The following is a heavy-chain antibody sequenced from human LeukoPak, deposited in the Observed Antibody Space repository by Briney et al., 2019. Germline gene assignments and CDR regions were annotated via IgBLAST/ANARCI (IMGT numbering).Heavy chain of an antibody. J-gene: IGHJ4*02. CDR1: GGSISSSSYY. CDR2: VYYSGST. CDR3: ARVVPGYSSSYYFDY. Sequence: SETLSLTCTVSGGSISSSSYYWGWIRQPPGKGLEWIGSVYYSGSTYCNPSLKSRVTISVDTSKNQFSLKLISVTAADTAVYYCARVVPGYSSSYYFDYWGQGTLVTVSS. V-gene: IGHV4-39*01. D-gene: IGHD6-13*01.